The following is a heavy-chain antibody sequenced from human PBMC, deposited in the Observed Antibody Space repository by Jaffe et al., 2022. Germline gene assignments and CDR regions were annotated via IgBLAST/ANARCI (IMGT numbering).Heavy chain of an antibody. CDR1: GFTFSSYA. Sequence: EVQLLESGGGLVQPGGSLRLSCAASGFTFSSYAMSWVRQAPGKGLEWVSAISGSGGSTYYADSVKGRFTISRDNSKNTLYLQMNSLRAEDTAVYYCAKVPLFLEWSFAGYFQHWGQGTLVTVSS. V-gene: IGHV3-23*01. CDR3: AKVPLFLEWSFAGYFQH. CDR2: ISGSGGST. J-gene: IGHJ1*01. D-gene: IGHD3-3*01.